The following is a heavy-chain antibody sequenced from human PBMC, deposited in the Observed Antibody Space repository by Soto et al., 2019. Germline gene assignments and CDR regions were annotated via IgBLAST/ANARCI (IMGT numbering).Heavy chain of an antibody. CDR2: IIPIFGTA. V-gene: IGHV1-69*05. Sequence: SVKVSCKASGGTFSSYAISWVRQAPGQGLEWMGGIIPIFGTANYAQKFQGRVTITRDTSASTAYMELSSLRSEDTAVYYCARDPSTQQMSFSDWFDPWGQGTLVTVSS. D-gene: IGHD2-15*01. CDR1: GGTFSSYA. CDR3: ARDPSTQQMSFSDWFDP. J-gene: IGHJ5*02.